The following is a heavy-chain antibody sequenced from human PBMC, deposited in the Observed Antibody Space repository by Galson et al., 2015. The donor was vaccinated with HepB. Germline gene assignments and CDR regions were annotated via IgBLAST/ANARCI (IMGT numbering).Heavy chain of an antibody. CDR3: ARGEKLLWFGELRYYFDY. CDR1: GGSISSYH. J-gene: IGHJ4*02. D-gene: IGHD3-10*01. CDR2: IYYSGST. V-gene: IGHV4-59*01. Sequence: QVQLQESGPGLVKPSETLSLTCTVSGGSISSYHWSWIRQPPGKGLEWIGYIYYSGSTNYNPSLKSRVTISVDTSKNQFSLKLSSVTAADTAVYYCARGEKLLWFGELRYYFDYWGQGTLVTVSS.